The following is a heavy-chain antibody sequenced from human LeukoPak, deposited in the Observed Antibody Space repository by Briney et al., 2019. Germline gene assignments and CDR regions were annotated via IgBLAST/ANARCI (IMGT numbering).Heavy chain of an antibody. Sequence: GGSLRLSCVASGFTFSDYYMSWIRQAPGKGLEWLSYISSSSSMIYYADSVKGRFTISRDNAKNSLYLQMNSLRAEDTAVYYCASNMYSENYYLYPFWGQGTLVTVSS. CDR2: ISSSSSMI. D-gene: IGHD1-26*01. CDR1: GFTFSDYY. V-gene: IGHV3-11*04. CDR3: ASNMYSENYYLYPF. J-gene: IGHJ4*02.